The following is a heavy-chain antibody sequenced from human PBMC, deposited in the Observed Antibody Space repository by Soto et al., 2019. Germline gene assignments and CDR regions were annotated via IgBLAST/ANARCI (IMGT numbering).Heavy chain of an antibody. D-gene: IGHD6-19*01. CDR3: ARVSASGWHVNGRDYFDS. CDR1: GFTFSNYY. Sequence: QVQLVESGGGLVKPGGSLRLSCAASGFTFSNYYMKWIRQAPGKGLECLSYISSREVTVYYADSVKGRFTISRDNTKNSLYLQMTTLRDEDTAVYYCARVSASGWHVNGRDYFDSWGQGTLVTVSS. J-gene: IGHJ4*02. V-gene: IGHV3-11*01. CDR2: ISSREVTV.